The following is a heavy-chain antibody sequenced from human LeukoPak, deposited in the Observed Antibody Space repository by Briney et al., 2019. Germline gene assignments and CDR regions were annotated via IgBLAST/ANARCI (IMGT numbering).Heavy chain of an antibody. J-gene: IGHJ4*02. V-gene: IGHV1-2*02. CDR2: INPNSGGT. CDR3: ARDPPDPYCGGDCYFDY. D-gene: IGHD2-21*02. CDR1: GYTFTGYY. Sequence: ASVKVSCKASGYTFTGYYMHWVRQAPGQGLEWMGWINPNSGGTNYAQKFQGRVTMTRDTSISTAYMELSRLRSDDTAVYYCARDPPDPYCGGDCYFDYWGQGTLVTVSS.